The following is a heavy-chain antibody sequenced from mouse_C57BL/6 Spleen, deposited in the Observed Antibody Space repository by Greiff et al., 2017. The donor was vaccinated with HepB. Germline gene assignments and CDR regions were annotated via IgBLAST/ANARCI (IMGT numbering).Heavy chain of an antibody. J-gene: IGHJ1*03. CDR2: ISYDGSN. D-gene: IGHD4-1*01. Sequence: EVKLVESGPGLVKPSQSLSLTCSVTGYSITSGYYWNWIRQFPGNKLEWMGYISYDGSNNYNPSLKNRISITRDTSKNQFFLTLNSVTTEDTATYYCASELGRGYFDVWGTGTTVTVSS. CDR1: GYSITSGYY. CDR3: ASELGRGYFDV. V-gene: IGHV3-6*01.